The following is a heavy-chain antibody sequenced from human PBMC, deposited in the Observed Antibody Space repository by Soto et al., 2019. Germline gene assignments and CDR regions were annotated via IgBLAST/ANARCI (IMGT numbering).Heavy chain of an antibody. D-gene: IGHD2-21*02. Sequence: SETLSLTCAVSGGSISSYYWSWIRQPPGKGLEWIGYIYYSGSTNYNPSLKSRVTISVDTSKNQFSLKLSSVTAADTAVYYCARGVVTASFDYWGQGTLVTVSS. CDR3: ARGVVTASFDY. CDR2: IYYSGST. J-gene: IGHJ4*02. V-gene: IGHV4-59*01. CDR1: GGSISSYY.